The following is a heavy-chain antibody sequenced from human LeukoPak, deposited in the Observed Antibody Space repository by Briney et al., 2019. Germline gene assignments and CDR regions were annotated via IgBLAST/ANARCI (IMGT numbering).Heavy chain of an antibody. CDR1: GYTFTDYY. Sequence: GASVKVSCKTSGYTFTDYYIHWVRQAPGQGLEWMGGIIPMFGTANYAQKFQGRVTITADESTSTAYMELSSLRSEDTAVYYCARNTGYSSSWYADYWGQGTLVTVSS. V-gene: IGHV1-69*13. CDR2: IIPMFGTA. J-gene: IGHJ4*02. D-gene: IGHD6-13*01. CDR3: ARNTGYSSSWYADY.